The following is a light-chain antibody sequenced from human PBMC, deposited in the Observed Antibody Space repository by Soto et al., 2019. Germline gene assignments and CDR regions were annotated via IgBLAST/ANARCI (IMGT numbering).Light chain of an antibody. J-gene: IGLJ1*01. CDR1: SSDVGGYDY. CDR3: LSYTGSSARI. CDR2: EVF. V-gene: IGLV2-14*01. Sequence: QSALTQPASVSGSPGQSITISCTGTSSDVGGYDYVSWYQQNPGKAPKLMIYEVFNRPSGVSGRFSGSKSGNTASLTISGLQAEDEGDYYCLSYTGSSARIFVTGTKVTVL.